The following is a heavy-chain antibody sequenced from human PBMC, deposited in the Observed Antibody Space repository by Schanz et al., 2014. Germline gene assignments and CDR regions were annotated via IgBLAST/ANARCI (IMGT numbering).Heavy chain of an antibody. D-gene: IGHD1-26*01. J-gene: IGHJ4*02. Sequence: QVQLVQSGAEVKKPGASVKLSCEASGYTFTSYFLHWVRQAPGQGPEWMGIIHPSGGSTNYAQQFPGSLTVTRDTSTNTFYTNLSSLSSADTAVYYCARGFLASGGKTFDCWGQGTLVTVSS. CDR1: GYTFTSYF. CDR2: IHPSGGST. CDR3: ARGFLASGGKTFDC. V-gene: IGHV1-46*01.